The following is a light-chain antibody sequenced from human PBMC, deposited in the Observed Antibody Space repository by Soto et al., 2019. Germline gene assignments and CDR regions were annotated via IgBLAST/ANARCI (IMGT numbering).Light chain of an antibody. CDR1: QAISNY. V-gene: IGKV1-27*01. CDR3: QKYDNVPRT. Sequence: DIQMTQSPSSLSASVGDRVTITRRASQAISNYLAWYQQKPGKIPQLLIYAASTLQSGVPSRFSGSGSGTDFTLTISSLQPDDVATYYCQKYDNVPRTFGQGTKVEIK. J-gene: IGKJ1*01. CDR2: AAS.